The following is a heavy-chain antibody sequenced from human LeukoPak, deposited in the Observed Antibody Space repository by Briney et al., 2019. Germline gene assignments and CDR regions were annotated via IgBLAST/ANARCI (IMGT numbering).Heavy chain of an antibody. D-gene: IGHD3-10*01. J-gene: IGHJ4*02. V-gene: IGHV3-53*01. CDR1: GFTVSSNY. CDR3: ARAWFGELAFDY. CDR2: IYSGGST. Sequence: GGSLRLSCAASGFTVSSNYMSWVRQASGKGLEWVSVIYSGGSTYYADSVKGRFTISRDNSKNTLYLQMNSLRAEDTAVYYCARAWFGELAFDYWGQGTLVTVSS.